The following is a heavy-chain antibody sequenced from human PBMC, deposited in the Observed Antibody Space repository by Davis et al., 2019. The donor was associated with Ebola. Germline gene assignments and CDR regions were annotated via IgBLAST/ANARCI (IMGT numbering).Heavy chain of an antibody. V-gene: IGHV6-1*01. CDR3: ARDLNWFDS. J-gene: IGHJ5*01. Sequence: LETLSLTCAISGDSVSSRSAAWNWIRQSPSRGLEWLGKTYYRSKWYTDYALSVRSRIVINPDTSKNQFSLQLNSVTPDDTAVYYCARDLNWFDSWGQGTLVTVAS. CDR1: GDSVSSRSAA. CDR2: TYYRSKWYT.